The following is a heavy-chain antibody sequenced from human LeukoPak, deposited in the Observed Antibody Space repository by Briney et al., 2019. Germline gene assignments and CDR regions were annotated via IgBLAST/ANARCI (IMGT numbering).Heavy chain of an antibody. D-gene: IGHD2-8*01. CDR1: GGSFSGYY. V-gene: IGHV4-34*01. Sequence: SETLSLTCAVYGGSFSGYYWSRIRQPPGKGLEWIGEINHSGSTNYNPSLKSRVTISVDTSKNQFSLKLSSVTAADTAVYYCAQSPNSAYYYMDVWGKGTTVTVSS. CDR3: AQSPNSAYYYMDV. CDR2: INHSGST. J-gene: IGHJ6*03.